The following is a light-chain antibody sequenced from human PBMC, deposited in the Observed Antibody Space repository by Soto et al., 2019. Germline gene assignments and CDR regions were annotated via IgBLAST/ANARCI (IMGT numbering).Light chain of an antibody. CDR3: SSCTGSSTVL. CDR1: SSNIGAGYD. Sequence: QSVLTQPPSVSGAPGQRVTISCTGSSSNIGAGYDVHWYQQLPGTAPKLLIYGNSNRPSGVPDRFSGSKSGTSASLAITGLQAEDEADYYCSSCTGSSTVLFGGGTKLTVL. V-gene: IGLV1-40*01. J-gene: IGLJ2*01. CDR2: GNS.